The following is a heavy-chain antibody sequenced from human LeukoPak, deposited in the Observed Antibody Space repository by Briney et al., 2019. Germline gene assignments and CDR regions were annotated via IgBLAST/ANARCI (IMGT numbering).Heavy chain of an antibody. V-gene: IGHV3-23*01. CDR2: ISGSGGGT. Sequence: GGSLRLSCAASGFTFSSIAMSWVRQAPDKGLEWVSTISGSGGGTYYADSVKGRFTISRDNAKNTLYLQMNSLRVEDMAVYYCARDGDGYNFDYWGQGTLVTVSS. CDR1: GFTFSSIA. CDR3: ARDGDGYNFDY. D-gene: IGHD5-24*01. J-gene: IGHJ4*02.